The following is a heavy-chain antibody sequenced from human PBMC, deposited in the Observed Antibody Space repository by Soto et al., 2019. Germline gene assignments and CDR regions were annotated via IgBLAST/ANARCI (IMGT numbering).Heavy chain of an antibody. V-gene: IGHV1-3*01. CDR1: GYTFTSYA. Sequence: GASVKVSCKASGYTFTSYAMHWVRQAPGQRLEWMGWINAGNGNTKYSQKFQGRVTITRDTSASTAYMELSSLRSEDTAVYYCARSPTVTSSQLVNWFDPWGQGTLVTVSS. J-gene: IGHJ5*02. D-gene: IGHD4-17*01. CDR2: INAGNGNT. CDR3: ARSPTVTSSQLVNWFDP.